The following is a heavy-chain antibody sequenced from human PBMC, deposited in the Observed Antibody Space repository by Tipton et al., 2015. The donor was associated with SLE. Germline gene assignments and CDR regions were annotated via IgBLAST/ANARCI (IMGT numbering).Heavy chain of an antibody. Sequence: TLSLTCAVSGFSISSGYYWGWIRQPPGKGLEWLGSVYHSGTTYYNPSLKSRLTMSVDTSKRQFSLNLSSVTAADTAVYYCARGRTSLLWGQGTLVTVSS. CDR3: ARGRTSLL. V-gene: IGHV4-38-2*01. CDR1: GFSISSGYY. D-gene: IGHD1-26*01. J-gene: IGHJ4*02. CDR2: VYHSGTT.